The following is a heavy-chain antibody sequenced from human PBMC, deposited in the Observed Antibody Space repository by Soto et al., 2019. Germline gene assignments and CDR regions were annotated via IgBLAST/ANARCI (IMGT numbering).Heavy chain of an antibody. CDR2: ISYDGSNK. J-gene: IGHJ4*02. CDR1: GFTFSSYA. V-gene: IGHV3-30-3*01. CDR3: ARDLYDILTGSQPGYFDY. D-gene: IGHD3-9*01. Sequence: PGGSLLLSCAASGFTFSSYAMHWVRQAPGKGLEWVAVISYDGSNKYYADSVRGRFTISRDNSKNTLYLQMNSLRAEDTAVYYCARDLYDILTGSQPGYFDYWGQGTLVTVSS.